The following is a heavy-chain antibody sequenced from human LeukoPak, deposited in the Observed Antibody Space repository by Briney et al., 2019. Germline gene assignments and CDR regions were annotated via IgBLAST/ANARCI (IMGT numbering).Heavy chain of an antibody. CDR3: AKEGVGKWLPRLFGY. D-gene: IGHD6-19*01. Sequence: GGSLRLSCAASGFTFSSYAMSWVRQTPGKGLEWVSAISGSGGSTYYADSVKGRFTNSRDNSKNTLYLQMNSLRAEDTAVYYCAKEGVGKWLPRLFGYWGQGTLVTVSS. V-gene: IGHV3-23*01. CDR2: ISGSGGST. CDR1: GFTFSSYA. J-gene: IGHJ4*02.